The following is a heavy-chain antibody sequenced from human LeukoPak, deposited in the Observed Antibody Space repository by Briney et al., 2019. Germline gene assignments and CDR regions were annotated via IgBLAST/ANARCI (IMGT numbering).Heavy chain of an antibody. Sequence: GGSLRLSCAASGFTFDDYAMHWVRQAPGKGLEWVSGISWNSGSIGYADSVKGRFTISRDNAKNSLYLQMNSLRAEDTALYYCAKGREDSSGSYADFFDYWGQGTLVTVSS. V-gene: IGHV3-9*01. CDR1: GFTFDDYA. D-gene: IGHD6-19*01. CDR3: AKGREDSSGSYADFFDY. CDR2: ISWNSGSI. J-gene: IGHJ4*02.